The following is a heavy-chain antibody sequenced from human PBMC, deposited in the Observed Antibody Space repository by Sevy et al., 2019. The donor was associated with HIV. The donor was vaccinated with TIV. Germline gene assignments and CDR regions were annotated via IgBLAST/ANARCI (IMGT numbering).Heavy chain of an antibody. CDR1: GFTFKNWG. CDR2: ISNDGTKE. V-gene: IGHV3-30*18. J-gene: IGHJ4*02. CDR3: AKAVDTMGFYLDH. Sequence: GGSLRLSCAASGFTFKNWGMHWVRQAPGKGLEWVTIISNDGTKELYADSVKGRFTISRDNSKKTLYLQMINLRPEDTAVYYCAKAVDTMGFYLDHWGQGTLVTVSS. D-gene: IGHD3-10*01.